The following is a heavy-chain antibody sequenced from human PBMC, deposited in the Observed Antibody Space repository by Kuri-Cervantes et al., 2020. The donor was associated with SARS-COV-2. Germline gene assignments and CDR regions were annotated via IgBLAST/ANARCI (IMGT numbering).Heavy chain of an antibody. Sequence: SETLSLTCAVYGGSISSYYWSWIRQPAGKGLEWIGRIYTSGSTNYNPSLKSRVTMSVDTSKNQFSLKLSSVTAADTAVYYCARGVIVTGPNDYYYYYGMDVWGQGTTVTVSS. CDR2: IYTSGST. J-gene: IGHJ6*02. CDR1: GGSISSYY. D-gene: IGHD3-16*02. CDR3: ARGVIVTGPNDYYYYYGMDV. V-gene: IGHV4-59*10.